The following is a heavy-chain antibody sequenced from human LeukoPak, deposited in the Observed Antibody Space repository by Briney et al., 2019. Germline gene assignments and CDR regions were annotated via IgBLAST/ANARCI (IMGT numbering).Heavy chain of an antibody. V-gene: IGHV1-2*02. CDR2: INPNSGGT. Sequence: GASVKVSCKASGYTFTGYYMHWVRQAPGQGREWMGWINPNSGGTNYAQKFQGRVTMTRDTPISAAYMELSRLRSDYTAVYYCARDEIMVRGVIITPSPDWGQGTLVTVSS. J-gene: IGHJ4*02. CDR1: GYTFTGYY. D-gene: IGHD3-10*01. CDR3: ARDEIMVRGVIITPSPD.